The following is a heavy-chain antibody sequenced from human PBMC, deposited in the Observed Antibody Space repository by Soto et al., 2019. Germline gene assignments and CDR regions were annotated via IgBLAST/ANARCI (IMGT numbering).Heavy chain of an antibody. J-gene: IGHJ6*02. CDR3: ARDHYVYDILTGYGYYYGMDV. V-gene: IGHV4-30-4*01. CDR1: GGSISSGDYY. Sequence: QVQLQESGPGLVKPSQTLSLTCTVSGGSISSGDYYWSRIRQPPGKGLEWIGYIYYSGSTYYNPSLKSRVTISVDTSKNQFSLKLSSVTAADTAVYYCARDHYVYDILTGYGYYYGMDVWGRGTTVTVSS. D-gene: IGHD3-9*01. CDR2: IYYSGST.